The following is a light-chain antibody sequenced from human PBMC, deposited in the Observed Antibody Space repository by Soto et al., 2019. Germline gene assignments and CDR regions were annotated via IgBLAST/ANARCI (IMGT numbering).Light chain of an antibody. J-gene: IGKJ1*01. CDR2: DAS. V-gene: IGKV1-5*01. CDR3: QQYHSYWT. CDR1: QNIRGR. Sequence: DFEMTQSPSTLSASVGDRVTITCRASQNIRGRLAWFQQKPGKAHKLRIYDASSLESGVPQRLSGSGSGTEFTLTISSMQTDDFSTYYCQQYHSYWTFGQGTKVDI.